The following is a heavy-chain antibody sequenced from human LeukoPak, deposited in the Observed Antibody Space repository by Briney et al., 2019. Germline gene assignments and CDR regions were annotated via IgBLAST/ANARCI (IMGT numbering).Heavy chain of an antibody. J-gene: IGHJ4*02. D-gene: IGHD6-13*01. CDR1: GGTFSSYA. V-gene: IGHV1-69*01. CDR2: IIPIFGTA. Sequence: SVEVSCKASGGTFSSYAISWVRQAPGQGLEWMGGIIPIFGTANYAQKFQGRVTITADESTSTAYMELSSLRSEDTAVYYCARGISSSWYQDYWGQGTLVTVSS. CDR3: ARGISSSWYQDY.